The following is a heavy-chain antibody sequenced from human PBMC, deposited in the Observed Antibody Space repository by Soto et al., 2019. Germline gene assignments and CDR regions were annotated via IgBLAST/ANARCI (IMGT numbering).Heavy chain of an antibody. D-gene: IGHD6-19*01. J-gene: IGHJ4*02. CDR1: GGSISSSSYY. CDR2: IYYSGST. Sequence: SETLSLTCTVSGGSISSSSYYWGWIRQPPGKGLEWIGSIYYSGSTYYNPSLKSRVTISVDTSKNQFSLKLSSVTAADTAVYYCARVIAVDGLYFDYWGQGTLVTVSS. CDR3: ARVIAVDGLYFDY. V-gene: IGHV4-39*01.